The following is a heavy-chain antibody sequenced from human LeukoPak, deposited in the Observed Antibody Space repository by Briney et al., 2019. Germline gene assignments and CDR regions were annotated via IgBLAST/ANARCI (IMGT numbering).Heavy chain of an antibody. CDR3: ATDKAVRAVTTGTDY. J-gene: IGHJ4*02. Sequence: ASVKVSCKVSGYTFTDYYMHWVQQAPGKGLEWMGLVDPEDGETIYAEKFQGRVTITADTSTDTACMELSSLRSEDTAVYYCATDKAVRAVTTGTDYWGQGTLVTVSS. CDR2: VDPEDGET. D-gene: IGHD4-11*01. CDR1: GYTFTDYY. V-gene: IGHV1-69-2*01.